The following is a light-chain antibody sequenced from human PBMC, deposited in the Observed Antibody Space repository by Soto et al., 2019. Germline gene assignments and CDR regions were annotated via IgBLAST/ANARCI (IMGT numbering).Light chain of an antibody. Sequence: QAVVTQAPSASASLGASVKLTCTLSSGHSRYAIAWHQQQPEKGPRYLMKVNSDGSHTKGDGIPDRFSGSSSGAERYLTISSLQSEDEADYYCQTWGAVRVFGGGTKLTVL. CDR3: QTWGAVRV. CDR2: VNSDGSH. V-gene: IGLV4-69*01. CDR1: SGHSRYA. J-gene: IGLJ3*02.